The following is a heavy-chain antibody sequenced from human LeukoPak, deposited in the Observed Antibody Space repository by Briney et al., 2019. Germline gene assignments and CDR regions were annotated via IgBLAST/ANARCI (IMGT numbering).Heavy chain of an antibody. V-gene: IGHV3-30*02. J-gene: IGHJ4*02. D-gene: IGHD4-23*01. Sequence: GGSLRLSCAASGFTFSSYGMHWVRQAPGKGLEGVAFIRYDGSNKYYADSVKGRFTISRDNSKNTLYLQMNSLRAEDTAVYYCAKDSEWELPEGYYFDYWGQGTLVTVSS. CDR3: AKDSEWELPEGYYFDY. CDR1: GFTFSSYG. CDR2: IRYDGSNK.